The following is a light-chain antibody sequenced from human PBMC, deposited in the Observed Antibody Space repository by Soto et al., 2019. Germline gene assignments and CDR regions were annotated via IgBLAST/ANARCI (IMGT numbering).Light chain of an antibody. J-gene: IGLJ3*02. V-gene: IGLV2-23*01. Sequence: QSALTQPASVSGSPGQSITISCTGTSSDVGSYNLVSWYQQHPGKAHKLMIYEGSKRPSGVSNRFSGSKSGNTASLTISGHQAEDEADYYCCSYAGSSTAFGGGTKLTVL. CDR1: SSDVGSYNL. CDR2: EGS. CDR3: CSYAGSSTA.